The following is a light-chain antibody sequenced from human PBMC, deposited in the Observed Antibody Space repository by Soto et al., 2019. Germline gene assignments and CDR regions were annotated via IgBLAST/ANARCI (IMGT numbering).Light chain of an antibody. Sequence: EIVLTQSPGTLSLSPGERATLSCRASQSVSSRYFAWYEQKPGQAPRFLIYGASSRATGIPDRFSGSESGTDFTLTISRLEPEDFAVYYCQHYGSSPKTFGQGTKVESK. CDR3: QHYGSSPKT. CDR1: QSVSSRY. J-gene: IGKJ1*01. CDR2: GAS. V-gene: IGKV3-20*01.